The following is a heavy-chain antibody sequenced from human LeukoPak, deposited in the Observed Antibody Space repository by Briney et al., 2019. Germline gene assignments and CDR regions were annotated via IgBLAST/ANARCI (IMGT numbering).Heavy chain of an antibody. CDR2: IYYSGST. V-gene: IGHV4-59*01. CDR1: GGSISSYY. CDR3: ARDKIPYYYGSGSYSHWFDP. J-gene: IGHJ5*02. Sequence: SETLSLTCTVSGGSISSYYWSWIRQPPGKGLEWIGYIYYSGSTNYNPSLKSRVTISVDTSKNQFSLKLSSVTAADTAVYYCARDKIPYYYGSGSYSHWFDPWGQGTLVTVSS. D-gene: IGHD3-10*01.